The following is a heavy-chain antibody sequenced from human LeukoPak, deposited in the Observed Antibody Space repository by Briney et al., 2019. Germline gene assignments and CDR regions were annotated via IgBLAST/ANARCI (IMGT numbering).Heavy chain of an antibody. D-gene: IGHD6-19*01. CDR2: ISYDGSNE. CDR1: GVTFSSYG. Sequence: GRARILSWAASGVTFSSYGMRCGRQAPGKGLEWVAVISYDGSNEYYAGPVKGRFTISRDNSKNTLYLQMNSLRPEDTAVYYCAKAGHSSGWATTNFDYWGQGTLVTVSS. CDR3: AKAGHSSGWATTNFDY. V-gene: IGHV3-30*18. J-gene: IGHJ4*02.